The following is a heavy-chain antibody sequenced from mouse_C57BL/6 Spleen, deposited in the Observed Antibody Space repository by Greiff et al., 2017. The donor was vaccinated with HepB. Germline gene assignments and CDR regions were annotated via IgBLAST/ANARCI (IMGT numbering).Heavy chain of an antibody. J-gene: IGHJ2*01. CDR3: AREGALVTSDY. Sequence: QVHVKQSGAELVKPGASVKISCKASGYAFSSYWMNWVKQRPGKGLEWIGQIYPGDGDTNYNGKFKGKATLTADKSSSTAYMQLSSLTSEDSAVYFCAREGALVTSDYWGQGTTLTVSS. CDR1: GYAFSSYW. V-gene: IGHV1-80*01. D-gene: IGHD2-13*01. CDR2: IYPGDGDT.